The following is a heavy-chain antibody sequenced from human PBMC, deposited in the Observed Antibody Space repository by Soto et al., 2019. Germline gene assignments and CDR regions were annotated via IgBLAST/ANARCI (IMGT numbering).Heavy chain of an antibody. CDR1: GDSINSGGYY. J-gene: IGHJ5*02. Sequence: ASETLSLTCTVSGDSINSGGYYWSWIRQHPGKGLEWIGHISYGGTTYYNPSLKSRVRISVDTSKNQFSLNLRSVTAADSAVYHCARVSTSIVVVTAVPGWFDPWGQGTLVTVSS. V-gene: IGHV4-31*03. CDR2: ISYGGTT. D-gene: IGHD2-21*02. CDR3: ARVSTSIVVVTAVPGWFDP.